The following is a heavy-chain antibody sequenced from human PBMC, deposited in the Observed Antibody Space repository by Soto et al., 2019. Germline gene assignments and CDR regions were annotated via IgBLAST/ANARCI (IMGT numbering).Heavy chain of an antibody. V-gene: IGHV3-21*01. J-gene: IGHJ4*02. D-gene: IGHD2-8*01. Sequence: EVQMVESGGGLVKPGGSLRLSCAATGFTFSSYSMNWVRQAPGKGLEWVSSISRSSSSIYYADSVKGRFTISRDNAKNSLDLQMSILRAEDTAVYYCASGSCTNGVCPSDYRGQGTLVTVSS. CDR2: ISRSSSSI. CDR3: ASGSCTNGVCPSDY. CDR1: GFTFSSYS.